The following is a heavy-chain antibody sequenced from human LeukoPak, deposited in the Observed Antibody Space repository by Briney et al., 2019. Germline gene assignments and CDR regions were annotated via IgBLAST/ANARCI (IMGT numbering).Heavy chain of an antibody. CDR2: INPNSGGT. CDR1: GYTFTSYG. J-gene: IGHJ3*02. V-gene: IGHV1-2*02. Sequence: ASVKVSCKASGYTFTSYGISWVRQAPGQGLECMGWINPNSGGTNYAQKFQGRVTMTRDTSISTAYMELSRLRSDDTAVYYCARQPGRDYYDSSGIEAFDIWGQGTMVTVSS. D-gene: IGHD3-22*01. CDR3: ARQPGRDYYDSSGIEAFDI.